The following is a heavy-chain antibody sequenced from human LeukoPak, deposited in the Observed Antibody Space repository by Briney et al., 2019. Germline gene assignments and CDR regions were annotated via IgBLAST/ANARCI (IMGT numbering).Heavy chain of an antibody. V-gene: IGHV4-30-2*01. CDR3: AGGSGSYPDY. CDR1: GGSISSGGYS. D-gene: IGHD3-10*01. CDR2: IYHSGST. Sequence: SETLSLTCAVSGGSISSGGYSWSWIRQPPGKGLEWIGYIYHSGSTYYNPSLKSRVTISVDRSKNQFSLKLSSVTAADTAVYYCAGGSGSYPDYRGQGTLVTVSS. J-gene: IGHJ4*02.